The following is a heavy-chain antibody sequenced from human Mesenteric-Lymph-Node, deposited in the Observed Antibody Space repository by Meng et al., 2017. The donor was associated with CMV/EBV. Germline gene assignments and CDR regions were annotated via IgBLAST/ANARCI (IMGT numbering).Heavy chain of an antibody. Sequence: ETLSLTCAASGFTFSTYWMSWVRQAPGKGLEWVANIKVDGSEKNYVDSVKGRFTISRDNAENSLFLQMNSLKTEDTAVYYCTRDPDCSSTSCYQNIFDYWGQGTLVTVSS. V-gene: IGHV3-7*03. CDR3: TRDPDCSSTSCYQNIFDY. CDR2: IKVDGSEK. D-gene: IGHD2-2*01. J-gene: IGHJ4*02. CDR1: GFTFSTYW.